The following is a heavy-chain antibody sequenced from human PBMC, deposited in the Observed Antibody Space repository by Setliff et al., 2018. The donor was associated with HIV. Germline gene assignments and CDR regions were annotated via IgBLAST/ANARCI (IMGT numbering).Heavy chain of an antibody. V-gene: IGHV3-9*03. Sequence: SLRLSCAASGFTFSNFGMNWVRQAPGKGLEWVSGITWNSGSIAYADSVKGRFTISRDNAKNSLYLQMNSLRAEDMAIYYCARKLRPGHGVDVWGQGTTVTVSS. CDR1: GFTFSNFG. CDR2: ITWNSGSI. D-gene: IGHD3-10*01. CDR3: ARKLRPGHGVDV. J-gene: IGHJ6*02.